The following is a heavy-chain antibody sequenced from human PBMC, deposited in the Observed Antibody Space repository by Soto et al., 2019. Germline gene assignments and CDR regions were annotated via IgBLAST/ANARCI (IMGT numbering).Heavy chain of an antibody. CDR1: GVTFSRYW. V-gene: IGHV3-7*01. CDR2: IKQDGSEK. CDR3: ASGNDYIMDV. Sequence: EAQLVESGGGLVQPGGSLRLPCAAAGVTFSRYWMSWVRQAPGKGLEWVANIKQDGSEKYYVDSVKARFTISRDNAKNSLYLQMNSLSSEDTAVYYCASGNDYIMDVWGKGTTVTVSS. J-gene: IGHJ6*04. D-gene: IGHD3-16*01.